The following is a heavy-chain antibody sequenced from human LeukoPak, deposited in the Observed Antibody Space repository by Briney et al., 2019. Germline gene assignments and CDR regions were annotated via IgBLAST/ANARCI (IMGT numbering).Heavy chain of an antibody. D-gene: IGHD6-19*01. V-gene: IGHV1-2*06. J-gene: IGHJ4*02. CDR1: GYTFTGYY. CDR2: INPNSGGT. Sequence: ASVKVSCKASGYTFTGYYMHWVRQAPGQGLEWMGRINPNSGGTNYAQKFQGRVTMTRDTSISTAYMELSRLRSDDTAVYYCARVPGRTIAVAGTGYFDYWGQGTLVTVSS. CDR3: ARVPGRTIAVAGTGYFDY.